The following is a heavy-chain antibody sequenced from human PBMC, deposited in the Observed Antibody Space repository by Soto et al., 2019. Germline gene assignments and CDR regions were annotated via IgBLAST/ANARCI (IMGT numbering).Heavy chain of an antibody. Sequence: QLQLQESGSGLVKPSQTLSLTCAVSGGSISSGGYSWSWIRQPPGKGLEWIGYIYHSGSTSYNPSLKRRVTISVDRSKNRFSLKLTSVTAADTAVYYCARSYYYGSGATPRPFDYWGQGTLVTVSS. J-gene: IGHJ4*02. CDR2: IYHSGST. D-gene: IGHD3-10*01. CDR3: ARSYYYGSGATPRPFDY. V-gene: IGHV4-30-2*01. CDR1: GGSISSGGYS.